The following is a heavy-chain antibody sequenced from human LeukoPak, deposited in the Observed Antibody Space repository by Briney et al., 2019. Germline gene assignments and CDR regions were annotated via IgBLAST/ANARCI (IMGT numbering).Heavy chain of an antibody. CDR1: GFTSSSYS. D-gene: IGHD1-1*01. V-gene: IGHV3-21*05. CDR3: ARDPRTVQI. J-gene: IGHJ4*02. Sequence: GGSLRLSCAASGFTSSSYSMNWVRQAPGRGLEWLSYISGNGRDIQYADSVKGRFTISRDNAKNLLSLQMDSLRVEDTAIYYCARDPRTVQIWGQGTLVTVSS. CDR2: ISGNGRDI.